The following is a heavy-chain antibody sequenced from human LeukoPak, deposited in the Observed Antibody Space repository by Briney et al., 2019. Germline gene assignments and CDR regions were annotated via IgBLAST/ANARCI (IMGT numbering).Heavy chain of an antibody. CDR3: ARETALRRDGYSSYYFDY. Sequence: SETLSLTCAVYGGSFSGYYWSWIRQPPGKGLEWIGEINHSGSTYYNPSLKSRVTISVDTSKNQFSLKLSSVTAADTAVYYCARETALRRDGYSSYYFDYWGQGTLVTVSS. CDR1: GGSFSGYY. CDR2: INHSGST. J-gene: IGHJ4*02. D-gene: IGHD5-24*01. V-gene: IGHV4-34*01.